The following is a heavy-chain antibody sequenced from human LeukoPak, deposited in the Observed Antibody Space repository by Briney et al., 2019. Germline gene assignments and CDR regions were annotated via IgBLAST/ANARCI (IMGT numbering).Heavy chain of an antibody. V-gene: IGHV3-23*01. CDR1: GFTFSTNP. CDR3: ATTKQARRYFDY. CDR2: ISGSGGNT. D-gene: IGHD1-1*01. Sequence: GGSLRLSCVGSGFTFSTNPLSWVRQAPGKGLEWVSAISGSGGNTYYADSVRGRFTISRDNSKNTLFLQMNTLRADDAAVYYCATTKQARRYFDYWGQGTLVTVSS. J-gene: IGHJ4*02.